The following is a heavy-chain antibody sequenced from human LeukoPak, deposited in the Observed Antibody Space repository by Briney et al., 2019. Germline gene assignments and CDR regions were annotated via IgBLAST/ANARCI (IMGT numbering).Heavy chain of an antibody. CDR2: IDTSGST. Sequence: SETLSLTCALYGGSFSGYYWSWIRQPAGKGLEWIGRIDTSGSTNYNPSLQSRVTISVDTSKNQFSLKLTSVTAADTAVYYCAILGYGFDYWGQGTLVTVSS. V-gene: IGHV4-59*10. D-gene: IGHD5-12*01. CDR1: GGSFSGYY. CDR3: AILGYGFDY. J-gene: IGHJ4*02.